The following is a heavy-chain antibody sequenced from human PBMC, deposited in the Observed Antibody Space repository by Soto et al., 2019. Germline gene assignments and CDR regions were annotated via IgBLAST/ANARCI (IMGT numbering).Heavy chain of an antibody. CDR3: ARKDFWNSLDP. V-gene: IGHV1-2*02. D-gene: IGHD3-3*01. Sequence: ASVKVSCKASGYTFTNYYMHWVRQAPGQGLEWMGWMNPRSGGTKYAQAFQDRVTMTRDASISTAYMEVTSLRHGDTAVYYCARKDFWNSLDPWGQGTLVTVSS. CDR2: MNPRSGGT. J-gene: IGHJ5*02. CDR1: GYTFTNYY.